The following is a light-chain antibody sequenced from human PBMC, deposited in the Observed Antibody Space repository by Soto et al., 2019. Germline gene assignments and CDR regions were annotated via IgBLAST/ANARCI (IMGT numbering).Light chain of an antibody. Sequence: EIVLTQSPATLSLSPGERATLSCRASQSVYSYLAWYQQKPGQAPRLLIYDASNRATGIPARFSGSGSGTDFTLTISRLEPEDFAVYYCQQFSSYPLTFGGGTKVEIK. CDR2: DAS. CDR1: QSVYSY. CDR3: QQFSSYPLT. J-gene: IGKJ4*01. V-gene: IGKV3-11*01.